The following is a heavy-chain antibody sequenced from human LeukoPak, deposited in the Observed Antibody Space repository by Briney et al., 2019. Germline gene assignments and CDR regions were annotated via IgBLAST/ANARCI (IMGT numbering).Heavy chain of an antibody. D-gene: IGHD3-16*02. Sequence: SETLSLTCAVYGGSFSGYYWSWIRQPPGKGLEWMGEINHSRSTNYNPSPKSRVTISVDTSKNQFSLMLSSGTAADTAVYYCARSYDYVWGSYRYIPLPDWGQGTLVTVSS. CDR1: GGSFSGYY. J-gene: IGHJ4*02. CDR2: INHSRST. V-gene: IGHV4-34*01. CDR3: ARSYDYVWGSYRYIPLPD.